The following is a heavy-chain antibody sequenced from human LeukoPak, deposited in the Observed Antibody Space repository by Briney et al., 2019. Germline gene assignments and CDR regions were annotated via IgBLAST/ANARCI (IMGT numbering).Heavy chain of an antibody. D-gene: IGHD2-15*01. V-gene: IGHV5-51*01. Sequence: PGESLKISCQGSGSSFTNYWIGWVRQLPGKGLEWMGIIYPGDSDTRYSPSFQGQVTISADKSISTAYLQWSSLKASDTAMYYCALNPRGYCSGGRCYIGYWGQGTLVTVSS. CDR3: ALNPRGYCSGGRCYIGY. J-gene: IGHJ4*02. CDR1: GSSFTNYW. CDR2: IYPGDSDT.